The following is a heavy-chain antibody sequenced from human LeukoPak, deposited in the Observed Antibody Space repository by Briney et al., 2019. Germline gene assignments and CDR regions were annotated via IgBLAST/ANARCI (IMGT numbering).Heavy chain of an antibody. CDR3: TTELVWFGVLAH. D-gene: IGHD3-10*01. V-gene: IGHV3-15*01. Sequence: PGGSLRLSCAGSGFTFNNAWMTSVRQAPGKGLEWVGRIKSKTDGGTTDYAAPVKDRFTISRDDSKSTLYLQMNSLQTEDTGVYYCTTELVWFGVLAHWGQGTLATVSS. CDR1: GFTFNNAW. CDR2: IKSKTDGGTT. J-gene: IGHJ4*02.